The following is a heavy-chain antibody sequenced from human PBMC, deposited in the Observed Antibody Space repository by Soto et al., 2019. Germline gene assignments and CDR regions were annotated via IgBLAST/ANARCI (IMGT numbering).Heavy chain of an antibody. D-gene: IGHD2-15*01. CDR1: GFTFSNAW. CDR3: TTDPDCSGGSCYSDYYYGMDV. V-gene: IGHV3-15*01. J-gene: IGHJ6*02. CDR2: IKSKTDGGTT. Sequence: EVQLVESGGGLVKPGGSLRLSCAASGFTFSNAWMSWVRQAPGKGLEWVGRIKSKTDGGTTDYAAPVKGRFTISRDDSKHTLYLQMNSLKTEDTAVYYCTTDPDCSGGSCYSDYYYGMDVWGQGTTVTVSS.